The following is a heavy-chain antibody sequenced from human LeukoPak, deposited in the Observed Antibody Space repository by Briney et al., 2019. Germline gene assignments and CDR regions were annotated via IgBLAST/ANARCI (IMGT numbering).Heavy chain of an antibody. Sequence: SETLSLTCTVSGGSISSYFWNRIRQPAGRGLEWIGRIYTSGSTNYNPSLKSRVTMSVDTSKNQFSLKLSSVTAADTAVYYCARDFWSGYYAWFDPWGQGTLVTVSS. CDR1: GGSISSYF. D-gene: IGHD3-3*01. CDR3: ARDFWSGYYAWFDP. CDR2: IYTSGST. V-gene: IGHV4-4*07. J-gene: IGHJ5*02.